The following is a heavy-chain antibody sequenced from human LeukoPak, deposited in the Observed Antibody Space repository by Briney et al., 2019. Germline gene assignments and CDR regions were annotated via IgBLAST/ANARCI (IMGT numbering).Heavy chain of an antibody. Sequence: LGGSLRLSCAASGFSNSALNWVRQAPGQGLEWISTISNTGVATYYADSVKGRFTISRDTFRNTLLLQMNSLRADDTAAYYCVKSAGKDGYRDVLDIWGQGTVVTVSS. CDR3: VKSAGKDGYRDVLDI. V-gene: IGHV3-23*05. CDR1: GFSNSA. D-gene: IGHD5-24*01. J-gene: IGHJ3*02. CDR2: ISNTGVAT.